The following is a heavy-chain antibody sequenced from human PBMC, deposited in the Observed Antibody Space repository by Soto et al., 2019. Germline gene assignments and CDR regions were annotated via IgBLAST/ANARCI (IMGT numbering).Heavy chain of an antibody. D-gene: IGHD6-6*01. J-gene: IGHJ6*02. CDR1: GFTFSTYS. Sequence: GGSLRLSCVGSGFTFSTYSINWFRQAPGKGLEWVSSISSSSSYIYYADSVKGRFTISRDNAKNSLYLQMNSLRAEDTAVYYCARDWIAARNYYGMDVWGQGTTVTVSS. V-gene: IGHV3-21*01. CDR3: ARDWIAARNYYGMDV. CDR2: ISSSSSYI.